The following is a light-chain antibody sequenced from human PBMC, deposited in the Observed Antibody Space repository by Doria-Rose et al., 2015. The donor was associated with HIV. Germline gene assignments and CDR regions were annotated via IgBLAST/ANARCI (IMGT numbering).Light chain of an antibody. V-gene: IGKV4-1*01. CDR3: QQYYDTPS. Sequence: TQSPESLGMSLGERATLNCKSNQSLLYTSKNFLAWYQQKPGQPPTLLIYWASTPQSGVPARFSGSGSRTDFTLTISSLEAEDVAVYHCQQYYDTPSFGPGTTVDIK. J-gene: IGKJ3*01. CDR2: WAS. CDR1: QSLLYTSKNF.